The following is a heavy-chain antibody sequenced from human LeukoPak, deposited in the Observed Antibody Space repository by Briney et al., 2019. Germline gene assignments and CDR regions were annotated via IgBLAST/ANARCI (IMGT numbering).Heavy chain of an antibody. CDR3: ARVPYSSSSPYYYYMDV. CDR2: ISSSGSTI. J-gene: IGHJ6*03. CDR1: GFTFSDYY. Sequence: GGSLRLSCAASGFTFSDYYMSWIRQAPGKGLEWVSYISSSGSTIYYADSVKGRFTISRDNAKNSLYLQTNSLRAEDTAVYYCARVPYSSSSPYYYYMDVWGKGTTVTVSS. D-gene: IGHD6-6*01. V-gene: IGHV3-11*04.